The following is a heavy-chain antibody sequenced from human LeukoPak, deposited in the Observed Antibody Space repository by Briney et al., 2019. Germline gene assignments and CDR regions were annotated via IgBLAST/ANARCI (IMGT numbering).Heavy chain of an antibody. J-gene: IGHJ3*02. D-gene: IGHD5-24*01. CDR1: GFTFSNNA. Sequence: GGSLRLSCAASGFTFSNNAMSWVRQAPGKGLEWVSAISGSGGNTYYADSVKGRFTVSRDNGKNSVFLQMSSLRAEDTAVYYCASEMAAISRDAFDIWGQGTVVTVSS. V-gene: IGHV3-23*01. CDR2: ISGSGGNT. CDR3: ASEMAAISRDAFDI.